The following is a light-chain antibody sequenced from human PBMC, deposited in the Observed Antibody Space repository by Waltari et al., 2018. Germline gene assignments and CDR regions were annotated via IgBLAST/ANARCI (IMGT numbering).Light chain of an antibody. Sequence: EIVLTQPPPPLSLSQGERAPLPCRASQGVDNSIACSQQKHGQPPRLLIFDRTNRATGTPARLTGSGSETEFTITISSLEPDDFAVYYCQRYNSYPSTFGPGTKVDI. J-gene: IGKJ3*01. CDR1: QGVDNS. V-gene: IGKV3D-11*01. CDR3: QRYNSYPST. CDR2: DRT.